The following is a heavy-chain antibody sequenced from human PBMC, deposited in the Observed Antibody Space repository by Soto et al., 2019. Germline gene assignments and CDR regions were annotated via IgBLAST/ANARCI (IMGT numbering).Heavy chain of an antibody. J-gene: IGHJ3*02. CDR1: GYSFTSYW. Sequence: GESLKISCKGSGYSFTSYWISWVRQMPGKGLEWMGRIDPSDSYTNYSPSFQCHVTISADKSISTAYLQWSSLKASDTAMYYCARRIVGSTSDAFDIWGQGTMVTVSS. CDR2: IDPSDSYT. CDR3: ARRIVGSTSDAFDI. D-gene: IGHD1-26*01. V-gene: IGHV5-10-1*01.